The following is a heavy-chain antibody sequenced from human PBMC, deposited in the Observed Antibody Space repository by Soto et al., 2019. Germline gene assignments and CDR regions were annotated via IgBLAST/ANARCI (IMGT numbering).Heavy chain of an antibody. CDR2: INPNSGGT. Sequence: VASVKVSCKASGYTFTGYYMHWMRQAPGQGLEWMGWINPNSGGTNYAQKFQGWVTMTRDTSISTAYMELSRLRSDDTAVYYCARGVLVWGSYRYNPLDYWGQGTLVTVS. CDR3: ARGVLVWGSYRYNPLDY. D-gene: IGHD3-16*02. V-gene: IGHV1-2*04. CDR1: GYTFTGYY. J-gene: IGHJ4*02.